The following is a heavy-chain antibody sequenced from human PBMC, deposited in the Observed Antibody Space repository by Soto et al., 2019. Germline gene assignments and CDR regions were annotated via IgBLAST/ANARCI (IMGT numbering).Heavy chain of an antibody. CDR2: IKSKTDGGTT. J-gene: IGHJ6*02. CDR1: GFTFSNAW. V-gene: IGHV3-15*01. D-gene: IGHD2-15*01. CDR3: TTDLGGCSGGSCYDYYYYGMDV. Sequence: PGVSLRLSCAASGFTFSNAWMSWVRQAPGKGLEWVGRIKSKTDGGTTDYAAPVKGRFTISRDDSKNTLYLQMNSLKTEDTAVYYCTTDLGGCSGGSCYDYYYYGMDVWGQGTTVTVSS.